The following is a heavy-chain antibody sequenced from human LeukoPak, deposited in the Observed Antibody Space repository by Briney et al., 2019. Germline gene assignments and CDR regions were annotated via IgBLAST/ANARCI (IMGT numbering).Heavy chain of an antibody. J-gene: IGHJ6*03. CDR3: AREVTTGTTGITYYYYYYMDV. CDR1: GFSFSSYW. Sequence: PGGSLRLSCAASGFSFSSYWMSWVRQAPGKGLEWVANIKQDGSEKYYVDSVEGRFTISRDNAKNSLYLQMNSLRAEDTAVYYCAREVTTGTTGITYYYYYYMDVWGKGTTVTISS. CDR2: IKQDGSEK. V-gene: IGHV3-7*01. D-gene: IGHD1-1*01.